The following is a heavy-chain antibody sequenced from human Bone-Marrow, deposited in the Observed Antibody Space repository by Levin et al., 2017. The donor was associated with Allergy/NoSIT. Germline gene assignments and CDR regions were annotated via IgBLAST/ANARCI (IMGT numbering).Heavy chain of an antibody. CDR1: GYSFTTFA. V-gene: IGHV7-4-1*02. J-gene: IGHJ4*02. CDR2: MNTNSGNP. D-gene: IGHD2-21*02. Sequence: PGGSLRLSCKASGYSFTTFAINWVRQAPGQGLQCMGWMNTNSGNPTYIQGFTGRFVFSLDTSVSTAFLEISSLKAEDTAVYYCARGIGDVAPFDSWGQGTPVTVSS. CDR3: ARGIGDVAPFDS.